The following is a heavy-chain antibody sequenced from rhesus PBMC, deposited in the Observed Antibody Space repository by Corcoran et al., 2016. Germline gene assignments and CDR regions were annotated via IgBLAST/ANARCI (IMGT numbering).Heavy chain of an antibody. CDR1: GGPLRILY. V-gene: IGHV4-160*01. Sequence: QVKLQESGPGLVKPPETLSLNGAVVGGPLRILYWTWIRQPPGKGLVWIGRIDGSGGRTDYNPSLKSRVTISTDTSKNQFSLRLRVVTAADTAVYYCARIGAVYSGYRYDYWGQGVLVTVSS. CDR2: IDGSGGRT. CDR3: ARIGAVYSGYRYDY. J-gene: IGHJ4*01. D-gene: IGHD5-24*01.